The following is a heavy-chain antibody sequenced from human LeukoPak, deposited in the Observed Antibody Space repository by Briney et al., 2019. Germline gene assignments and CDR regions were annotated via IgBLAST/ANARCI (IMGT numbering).Heavy chain of an antibody. V-gene: IGHV3-21*01. J-gene: IGHJ4*02. Sequence: PGGSLRLSCAASGFTFSSYSMKWVRQAPGKGLEWVSSISSSSSYIYYADSVKGRFTISRDNAKNSLYLQMNSLRAEDTAVYYCARDYMVRGVDFVYYFDYWGQGTLVTVSS. CDR3: ARDYMVRGVDFVYYFDY. CDR1: GFTFSSYS. CDR2: ISSSSSYI. D-gene: IGHD3-10*01.